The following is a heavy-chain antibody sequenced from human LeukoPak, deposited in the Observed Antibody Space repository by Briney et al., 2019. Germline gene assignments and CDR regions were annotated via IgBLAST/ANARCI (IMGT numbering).Heavy chain of an antibody. CDR1: GYTFTGYY. CDR2: INPNSGGT. CDR3: ATMALYSSSWYPPFFDY. D-gene: IGHD6-13*01. J-gene: IGHJ4*02. V-gene: IGHV1-2*02. Sequence: ASVKVSCTASGYTFTGYYMHWVRQAPGQGLEWMGWINPNSGGTNYAQKFQGRVTMTEDTSTDTAYMELSSLRSEDTAVYYCATMALYSSSWYPPFFDYWGQGTLVTVSS.